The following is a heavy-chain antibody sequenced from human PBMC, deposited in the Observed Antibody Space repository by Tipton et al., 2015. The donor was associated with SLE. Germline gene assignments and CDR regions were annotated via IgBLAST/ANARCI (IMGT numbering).Heavy chain of an antibody. CDR1: GDSINNYY. D-gene: IGHD4-17*01. J-gene: IGHJ6*02. V-gene: IGHV4-59*01. CDR3: ARGAGYGDYAWGSRCMDV. CDR2: IYSNGST. Sequence: TLSLTCAVSGDSINNYYWSWIRQPPGKGLEWIGYIYSNGSTNYNPSLKSRVTISLDTSKNQFSLKLTSVTAADTAVYYCARGAGYGDYAWGSRCMDVWGQGTTVTVSS.